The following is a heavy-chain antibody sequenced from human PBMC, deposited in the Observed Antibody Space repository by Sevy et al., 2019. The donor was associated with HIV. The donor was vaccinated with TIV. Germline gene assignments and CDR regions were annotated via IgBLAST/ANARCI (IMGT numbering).Heavy chain of an antibody. V-gene: IGHV3-9*01. CDR1: GFTFDDYA. CDR2: ISWNSGSI. J-gene: IGHJ6*02. CDR3: AKDQGRDYGCNSYYYGMDV. D-gene: IGHD4-17*01. Sequence: GGSLRLSCAASGFTFDDYAMHWVRQAPGKGLEWVSGISWNSGSIGYADSVKGRFTISRDNAKNSLYLQMNSLRAEDTALYYWAKDQGRDYGCNSYYYGMDVWGQGTTVTVSS.